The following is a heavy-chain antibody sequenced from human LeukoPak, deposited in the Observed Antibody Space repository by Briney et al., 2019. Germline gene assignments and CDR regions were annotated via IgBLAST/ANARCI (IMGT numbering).Heavy chain of an antibody. CDR1: GFTFSKYP. CDR3: ATHPPLHSVTYGTVDH. CDR2: ISATGLST. Sequence: GRSLRLSCAASGFTFSKYPMNWVRQAPGKGLEWVSTISATGLSTYYADSVKGRFTISRDNSQNTMYLQMDSLRAEDTAIYYCATHPPLHSVTYGTVDHWGQGTLVFVSS. J-gene: IGHJ4*02. V-gene: IGHV3-23*01. D-gene: IGHD1-26*01.